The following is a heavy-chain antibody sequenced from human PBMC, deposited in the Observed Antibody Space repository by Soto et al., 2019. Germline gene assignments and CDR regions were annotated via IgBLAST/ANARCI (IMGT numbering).Heavy chain of an antibody. CDR3: GRGYKSGLSIPSYSIDL. Sequence: GESLKISGQRSGYTFSNYWIAWVRQMPGKGLEWVGIIFPSEFDTRYNPSFQAHVPLTVDKSITPAYLQWSSVRDSDTDIYYCGRGYKSGLSIPSYSIDLWGPGTQVLVSS. CDR2: IFPSEFDT. V-gene: IGHV5-51*06. D-gene: IGHD3-3*01. J-gene: IGHJ4*02. CDR1: GYTFSNYW.